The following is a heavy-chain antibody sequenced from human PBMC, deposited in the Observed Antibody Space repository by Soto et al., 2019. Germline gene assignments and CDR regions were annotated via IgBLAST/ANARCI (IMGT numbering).Heavy chain of an antibody. Sequence: AGSLRLSCAASGFTFSSYSMNWVRQAPGKGLEWVSSISSSSSYIYYADSVKGRFTISRDNAKNSLYLQMNSLRAEDTAVYYCARARTELGYCSSTSCRPFDPWGQGTLVTVSS. CDR2: ISSSSSYI. CDR1: GFTFSSYS. D-gene: IGHD2-2*01. J-gene: IGHJ5*02. V-gene: IGHV3-21*01. CDR3: ARARTELGYCSSTSCRPFDP.